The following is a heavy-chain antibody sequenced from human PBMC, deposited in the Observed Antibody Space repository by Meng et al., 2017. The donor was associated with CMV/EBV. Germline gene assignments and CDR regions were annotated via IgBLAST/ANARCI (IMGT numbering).Heavy chain of an antibody. V-gene: IGHV3-53*01. D-gene: IGHD6-6*01. J-gene: IGHJ4*02. Sequence: GESLKISCAASGFTVSSNYMSWVRQAPGKGLEWVSVIYSGGSTYYADSVKGRFTISRDNSKNTLYLQMNSLRAEDTAEYYCARAPSSDFDYWGQGTLVTVSS. CDR2: IYSGGST. CDR3: ARAPSSDFDY. CDR1: GFTVSSNY.